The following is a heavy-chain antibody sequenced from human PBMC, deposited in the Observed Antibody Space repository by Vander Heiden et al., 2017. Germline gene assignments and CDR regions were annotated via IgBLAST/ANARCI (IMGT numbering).Heavy chain of an antibody. CDR2: ISASGSST. CDR3: AKDRWRREVVSSNPLDA. D-gene: IGHD3-22*01. CDR1: GFTCSGYA. V-gene: IGHV3-23*01. J-gene: IGHJ6*02. Sequence: EVQLLESVGRLVQPGGSLRLSCAASGFTCSGYARTWVRQAPGKGLEWVSGISASGSSTYYADSVKGRFTISRDNSKNALYLQMNSLRAEDTAVYYCAKDRWRREVVSSNPLDAWGQGTSVTVSS.